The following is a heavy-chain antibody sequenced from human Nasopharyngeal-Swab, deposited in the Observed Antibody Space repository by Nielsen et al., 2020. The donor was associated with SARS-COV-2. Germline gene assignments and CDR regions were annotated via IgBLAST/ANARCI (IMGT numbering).Heavy chain of an antibody. CDR1: GYTFGYYA. V-gene: IGHV1-3*01. CDR3: ARERELQSHQYYYYMDV. J-gene: IGHJ6*03. D-gene: IGHD3-10*01. Sequence: SVTVSCQASGYTFGYYAIQWVRQAPGQRREWMGWINASSGQTRCSQTFHDRVTNTRDTYASPVYMELSSLRPEDTAVYYCARERELQSHQYYYYMDVWGKGTTVAVSS. CDR2: INASSGQT.